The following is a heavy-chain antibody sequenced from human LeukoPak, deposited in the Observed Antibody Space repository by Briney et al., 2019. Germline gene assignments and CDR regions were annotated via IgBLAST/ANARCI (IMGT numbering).Heavy chain of an antibody. V-gene: IGHV4-61*01. CDR1: GGSFSSGSYY. D-gene: IGHD3-22*01. CDR3: ASQYYYDSSGQYSSVDY. CDR2: IYYSGST. J-gene: IGHJ4*02. Sequence: SETLSLTCTVSGGSFSSGSYYWRWLRQPPGKGLEWIGYIYYSGSTNYNPSLKSRVTISVKTSKNQFSLKLRSGTDADADVYYCASQYYYDSSGQYSSVDYWGQGTLVTVSS.